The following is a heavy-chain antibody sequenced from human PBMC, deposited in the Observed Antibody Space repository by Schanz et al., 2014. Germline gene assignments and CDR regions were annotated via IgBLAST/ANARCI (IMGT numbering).Heavy chain of an antibody. J-gene: IGHJ4*02. Sequence: VQLVESGGGLVQPGGSLRLSCAASGLTFSDYYMSWIRQAPGKGLEWVAVIRYDGRNKNFVESVKGRFTISRDNSNNTVYLQMNTLRAEDTAVYYCAREDCSATSCYFRYWGQGTLVTVSS. V-gene: IGHV3-33*08. D-gene: IGHD2-21*01. CDR3: AREDCSATSCYFRY. CDR1: GLTFSDYY. CDR2: IRYDGRNK.